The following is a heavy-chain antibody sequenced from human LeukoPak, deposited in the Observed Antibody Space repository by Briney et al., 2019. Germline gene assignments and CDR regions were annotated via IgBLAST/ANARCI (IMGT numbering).Heavy chain of an antibody. CDR1: GFTFSSYA. Sequence: RSGGSLRLSCAASGFTFSSYAMSWVRQAPGKGLEWVSAISGSGGSTYYADSVKGRFTISRDNSKNTLYLQMNSLRAEDTAVYYCAPAGAPVPGFGYWGQGTLVTVSS. J-gene: IGHJ4*02. CDR2: ISGSGGST. V-gene: IGHV3-23*01. CDR3: APAGAPVPGFGY. D-gene: IGHD6-19*01.